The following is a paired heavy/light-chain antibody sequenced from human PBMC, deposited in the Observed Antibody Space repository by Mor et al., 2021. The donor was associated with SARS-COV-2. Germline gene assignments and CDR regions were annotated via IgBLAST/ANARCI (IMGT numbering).Heavy chain of an antibody. D-gene: IGHD4-17*01. CDR1: GYTFTGYY. CDR3: ARDQGPTTGTPQPFFAY. Sequence: QVQLVQSGAEVKEPGASVKISCEASGYTFTGYYMHWVRQAPGQGLEWMAIINPSGGSTTYAQTLQGRVTVTLDTSTTTVYIELSSLTSDDTAMYYCARDQGPTTGTPQPFFAYWGQGTLVTVSS. J-gene: IGHJ4*02. V-gene: IGHV1-46*04. CDR2: INPSGGST.
Light chain of an antibody. V-gene: IGKV4-1*01. J-gene: IGKJ1*01. CDR1: QSVLYTSNNRNY. CDR3: QQYYSTPQT. Sequence: DIVMTQSPDSLAVSLGERATINCKSSQSVLYTSNNRNYLAWYQQKPGQPPKLLISWASTRESGVPARFSGSGSGTDFTLTISSLQPEDVAVYYCQQYYSTPQTFGQGTKVEIK. CDR2: WAS.